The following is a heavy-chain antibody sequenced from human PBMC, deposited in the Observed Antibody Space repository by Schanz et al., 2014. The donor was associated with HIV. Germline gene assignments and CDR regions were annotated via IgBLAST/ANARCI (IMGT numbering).Heavy chain of an antibody. Sequence: QVQLVESGGGVVQPGRSLRLSCAASGFTFSSYGMHWVRQAPGKGLEWVAVISNDGSNKYYADSVKGRFTISRDNSKNALYLQMNSLRAEDTAVYYCAKDRYSSSCFDYWGQGTLVTVSS. D-gene: IGHD6-6*01. J-gene: IGHJ4*02. CDR1: GFTFSSYG. V-gene: IGHV3-30*18. CDR2: ISNDGSNK. CDR3: AKDRYSSSCFDY.